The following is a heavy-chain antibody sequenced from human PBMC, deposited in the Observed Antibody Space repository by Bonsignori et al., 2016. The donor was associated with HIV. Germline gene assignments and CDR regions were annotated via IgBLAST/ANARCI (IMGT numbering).Heavy chain of an antibody. D-gene: IGHD2-2*01. CDR3: ARDVGPVVPAAVNWFDP. J-gene: IGHJ5*02. CDR2: INHSGST. Sequence: SETLSLTCAVYGGSFSGYYWSWIRQPPGKGLEWIGEINHSGSTNYNPSLKSRVTISIDTSKNQFSLKLSSVTAADTAMYYCARDVGPVVPAAVNWFDPWGQGTLVTVSS. CDR1: GGSFSGYY. V-gene: IGHV4-34*01.